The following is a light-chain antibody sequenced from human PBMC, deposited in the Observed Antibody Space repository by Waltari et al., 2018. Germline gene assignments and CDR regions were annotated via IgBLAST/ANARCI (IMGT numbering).Light chain of an antibody. CDR3: QQSYSTPWT. CDR1: QTITNY. Sequence: IQMTQSPSSLSASVADRVTITCRASQTITNYINWYQQKSGKAPKLLIYAASSLQSGVPSRFSGSGSGTDFTLTITSLQPEDFATYHCQQSYSTPWTFGQGTKVEIK. CDR2: AAS. J-gene: IGKJ1*01. V-gene: IGKV1-39*01.